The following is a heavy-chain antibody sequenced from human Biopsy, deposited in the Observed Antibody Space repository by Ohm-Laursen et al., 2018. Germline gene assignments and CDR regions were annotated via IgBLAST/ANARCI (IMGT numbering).Heavy chain of an antibody. CDR1: GGSISSYQ. CDR3: AREAAIIDPRTRAFDY. Sequence: GTLSLTCTVSGGSISSYQWTWIRQPPGKGLEWIGYLYNTGGTNYNPSLKSRVTISVDTSKNQFSLKLRSATAADTAVYYCAREAAIIDPRTRAFDYWGQGTLVTVSS. D-gene: IGHD6-25*01. V-gene: IGHV4-59*01. J-gene: IGHJ4*02. CDR2: LYNTGGT.